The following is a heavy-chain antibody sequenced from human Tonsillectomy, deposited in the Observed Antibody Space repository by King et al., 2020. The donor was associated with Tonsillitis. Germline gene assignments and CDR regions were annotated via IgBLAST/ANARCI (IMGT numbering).Heavy chain of an antibody. J-gene: IGHJ5*01. CDR1: GGSISSGNYY. CDR3: ARDSPASGTKFDS. D-gene: IGHD2-8*01. CDR2: IYISGRT. V-gene: IGHV4-61*02. Sequence: VQLQESGPGLVKPSETLSLTCTVSGGSISSGNYYWSWIRQPAGKGLEWIGRIYISGRTDYNPSLKSRITMSVDTSKNQFSLKLSPVTAADTAVYYCARDSPASGTKFDSWGQGTLVTVSS.